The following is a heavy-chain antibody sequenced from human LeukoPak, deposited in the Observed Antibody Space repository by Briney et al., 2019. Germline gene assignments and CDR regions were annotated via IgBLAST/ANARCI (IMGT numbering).Heavy chain of an antibody. J-gene: IGHJ4*02. D-gene: IGHD3-10*01. Sequence: GGSLRLSCAASGFTFSSYAMGWVRHAPKEGLECVSAISVNGGRTSYAVSLKGRFTISGDNSKNTLYLQMNTLRADDTAVYYCAKEGGAYYYGSGSYYFDYWGQGTLVTVSS. CDR1: GFTFSSYA. V-gene: IGHV3-23*01. CDR3: AKEGGAYYYGSGSYYFDY. CDR2: ISVNGGRT.